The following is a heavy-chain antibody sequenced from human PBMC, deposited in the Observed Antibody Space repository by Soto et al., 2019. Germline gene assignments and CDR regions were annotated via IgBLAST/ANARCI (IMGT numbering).Heavy chain of an antibody. CDR1: GYTFTSYG. J-gene: IGHJ4*02. V-gene: IGHV1-18*01. CDR3: ATSPGGGYCCGCSCPNQYYFDY. D-gene: IGHD2-15*01. Sequence: ASVKVSCKASGYTFTSYGISWVRQAPGQGLEWMGWISAYNGNTNYAQKLQGRVTMTTDTSTSTAHMELRSLRSDDTAVYYCATSPGGGYCCGCSCPNQYYFDYWGQGTLVTVSS. CDR2: ISAYNGNT.